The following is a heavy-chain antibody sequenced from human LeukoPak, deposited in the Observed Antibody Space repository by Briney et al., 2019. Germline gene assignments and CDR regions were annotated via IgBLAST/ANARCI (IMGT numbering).Heavy chain of an antibody. CDR1: GRSFSGYY. Sequence: PSETLSLTCAVYGRSFSGYYWSWIRQPPGKGLEWIGEINHSGSTNYNPSLKSRVTISVDTSKNQFSLKLSSVTAADTAVYYCARDIAAAGTAYWGQGTLVTVSS. CDR2: INHSGST. V-gene: IGHV4-34*01. CDR3: ARDIAAAGTAY. D-gene: IGHD6-13*01. J-gene: IGHJ4*02.